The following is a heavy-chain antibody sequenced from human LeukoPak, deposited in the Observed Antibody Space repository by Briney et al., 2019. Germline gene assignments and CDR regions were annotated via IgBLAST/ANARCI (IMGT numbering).Heavy chain of an antibody. CDR3: AKDRRPMVRGVIEADY. Sequence: GGSLRLSCAASGCTFSSYGMHWVRQAPGKGLEWVAVISYDGSKKYYADSVKGRFAISRDNSKNTLYLQMNSMRAEHTAVYYCAKDRRPMVRGVIEADYWGQGTLVTVSS. J-gene: IGHJ4*02. D-gene: IGHD3-10*01. CDR2: ISYDGSKK. V-gene: IGHV3-30*18. CDR1: GCTFSSYG.